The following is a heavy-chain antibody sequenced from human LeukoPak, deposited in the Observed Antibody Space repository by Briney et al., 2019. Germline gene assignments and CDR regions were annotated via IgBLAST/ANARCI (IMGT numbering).Heavy chain of an antibody. V-gene: IGHV3-43*01. Sequence: PGGSLRLSCAASGFTFDDYTMHWVRQVPGKGLEWVSLISWNGDGTYYADSVKGRFTISRDNSKNILYLQMNSLRAEDTAVYYCAKEIGRLGVPLYDYWGRGTLVTASS. CDR2: ISWNGDGT. CDR3: AKEIGRLGVPLYDY. CDR1: GFTFDDYT. J-gene: IGHJ4*02. D-gene: IGHD3/OR15-3a*01.